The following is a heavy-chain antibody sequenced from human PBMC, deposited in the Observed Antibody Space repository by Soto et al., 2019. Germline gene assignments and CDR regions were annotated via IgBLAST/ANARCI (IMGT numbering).Heavy chain of an antibody. CDR3: ARGRSSGWEGTKDYFDY. D-gene: IGHD6-19*01. CDR2: IYYSGST. J-gene: IGHJ4*02. Sequence: SETLSLTCTVSGGYISSYYWSWIRQPPGKGLEWIGYIYYSGSTNYNPSLKSRVTISVDTSKNQFSLKLSSVTAADTAVYYCARGRSSGWEGTKDYFDYWGQGTLVTVSS. CDR1: GGYISSYY. V-gene: IGHV4-59*01.